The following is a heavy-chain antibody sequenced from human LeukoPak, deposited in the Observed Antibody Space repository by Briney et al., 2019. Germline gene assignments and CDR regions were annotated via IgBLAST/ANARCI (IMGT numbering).Heavy chain of an antibody. J-gene: IGHJ4*02. CDR1: GGSISSSSYY. D-gene: IGHD3-9*01. Sequence: SETLSLTCTVSGGSISSSSYYWGWIRQPPGKGLEWIGNIYYSGRTYYNPSLKSRVTISVDTSKNQFSLKLSSVTAADTAVYYCARANILTGSKFDYWGQGTLVTVSS. CDR2: IYYSGRT. V-gene: IGHV4-39*07. CDR3: ARANILTGSKFDY.